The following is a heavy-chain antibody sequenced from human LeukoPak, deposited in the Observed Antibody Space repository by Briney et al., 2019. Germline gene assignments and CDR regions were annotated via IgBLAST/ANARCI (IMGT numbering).Heavy chain of an antibody. Sequence: PGGSLRLSCAASGLTFSSYGMHWVRQAPGKGLEWVAVISYDGSNKYYADSVKGRFTISRDNSKNTLYLQMNSLRAEDTAVYYCAKDRRLGYCSGGSCHPHDAFDIWGQGTMVTVSS. D-gene: IGHD2-15*01. J-gene: IGHJ3*02. V-gene: IGHV3-30*18. CDR2: ISYDGSNK. CDR3: AKDRRLGYCSGGSCHPHDAFDI. CDR1: GLTFSSYG.